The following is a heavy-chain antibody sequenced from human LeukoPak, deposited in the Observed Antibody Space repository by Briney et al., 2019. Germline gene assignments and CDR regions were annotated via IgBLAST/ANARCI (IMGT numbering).Heavy chain of an antibody. J-gene: IGHJ3*02. CDR2: INPGGGST. V-gene: IGHV1-46*01. D-gene: IGHD5-18*01. CDR3: ARRGTAMVRGGAFDI. Sequence: ASVKVSCKASGYTFTSYYMHWVRQAPGQGLEWMGIINPGGGSTSYAQKFQGRVTMTRDTSTSTVYMELSSLRSEDTAVYYCARRGTAMVRGGAFDIWGQGTMVTVSS. CDR1: GYTFTSYY.